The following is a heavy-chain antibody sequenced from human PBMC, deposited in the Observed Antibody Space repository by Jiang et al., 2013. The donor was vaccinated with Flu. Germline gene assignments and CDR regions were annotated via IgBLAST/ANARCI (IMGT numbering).Heavy chain of an antibody. J-gene: IGHJ6*02. Sequence: WIRQPPGKGLEWIGHVYYSGSTKYNPSLKSRVTISVDTSKNQFSLKLSSVTAADTAVYYCARDYDFWTTGGGLDVWGQGATVTVSS. D-gene: IGHD3-3*01. CDR3: ARDYDFWTTGGGLDV. V-gene: IGHV4-59*01. CDR2: VYYSGST.